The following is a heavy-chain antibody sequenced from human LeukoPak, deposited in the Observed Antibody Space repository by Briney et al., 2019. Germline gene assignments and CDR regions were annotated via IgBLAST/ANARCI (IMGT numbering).Heavy chain of an antibody. CDR3: AKLRTGAVASDAFDI. J-gene: IGHJ3*02. D-gene: IGHD6-19*01. CDR1: GFTFDDYA. Sequence: GGSLRPSCAASGFTFDDYAMHWVRQAPGKGLEWVSLISGDGGSTYYADSVKGRFTISRDNSKNSLYLQMNSLRTEDTALYYCAKLRTGAVASDAFDIWGQGTMVTVSS. V-gene: IGHV3-43*02. CDR2: ISGDGGST.